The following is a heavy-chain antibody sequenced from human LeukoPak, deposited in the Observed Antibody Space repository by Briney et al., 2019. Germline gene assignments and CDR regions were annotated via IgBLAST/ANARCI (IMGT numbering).Heavy chain of an antibody. J-gene: IGHJ4*02. CDR3: ARTRDGPFDY. V-gene: IGHV3-48*03. CDR1: GFTFSSYE. CDR2: ISNSGSSI. Sequence: GGSLRLSCAASGFTFSSYEMNWVRQAPGRGLEWPLHISNSGSSIHYADSVKGRFTISRDNAKNSLYLQMNSLRAEDTAFYYCARTRDGPFDYWGQGTLVTVSP. D-gene: IGHD5-24*01.